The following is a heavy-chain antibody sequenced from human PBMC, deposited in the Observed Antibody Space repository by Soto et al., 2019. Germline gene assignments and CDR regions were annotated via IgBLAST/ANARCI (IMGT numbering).Heavy chain of an antibody. CDR1: GRSINSGEYY. D-gene: IGHD3-22*01. J-gene: IGHJ4*02. Sequence: SETLSLTCTVSGRSINSGEYYWAWVRQPPGTGLEWIGSIYYSGSTYYYSSLKSRVTISVDTSKNQFSLKLSSVTAADTAAYYCSRHSDRYYYDSSGPTDYWGQGTLVTVS. CDR2: IYYSGST. V-gene: IGHV4-39*01. CDR3: SRHSDRYYYDSSGPTDY.